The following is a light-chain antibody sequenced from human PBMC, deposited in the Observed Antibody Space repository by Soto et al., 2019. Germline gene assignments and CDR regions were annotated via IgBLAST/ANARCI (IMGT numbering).Light chain of an antibody. J-gene: IGKJ4*01. CDR1: QSVSSN. CDR3: QQYSVWPLT. Sequence: EIVLTQSPATLSVSPVERAALSCRASQSVSSNLAWYQQKPGQPPRLLIFGASTRATGIPARFSGSGSEAEFTLTISSLQSEDFAVYYCQQYSVWPLTFGGGTKVDI. CDR2: GAS. V-gene: IGKV3D-15*01.